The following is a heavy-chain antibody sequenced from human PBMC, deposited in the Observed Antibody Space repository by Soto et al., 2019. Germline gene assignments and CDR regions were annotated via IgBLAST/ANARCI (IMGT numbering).Heavy chain of an antibody. V-gene: IGHV4-34*01. J-gene: IGHJ6*02. Sequence: AETLSLTVAVYGGSFRGYYWSWIRQPPGKGWDGMGEINHSVITNHNPSLKRRVTVSVYTSKNQFSRNLSYVTASDTTSHHCASGRRVLTNRNYYPYATDVWGQGTTVTVSS. CDR1: GGSFRGYY. CDR3: ASGRRVLTNRNYYPYATDV. D-gene: IGHD3-10*01. CDR2: INHSVIT.